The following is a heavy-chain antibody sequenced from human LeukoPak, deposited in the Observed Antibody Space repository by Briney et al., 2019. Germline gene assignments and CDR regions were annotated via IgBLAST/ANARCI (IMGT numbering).Heavy chain of an antibody. CDR3: ARGSRVCQLLIVHWFDP. J-gene: IGHJ5*02. CDR2: INPNSGGT. V-gene: IGHV1-2*02. CDR1: GYTFTPYY. D-gene: IGHD2-2*01. Sequence: ASVKVSFKASGYTFTPYYMHWVRQAPGQGLGWMGWINPNSGGTNYAQKFQGRVNMTRDPSIRTAYMELRRLRSDDTAVYYCARGSRVCQLLIVHWFDPWGQGTLVTVSS.